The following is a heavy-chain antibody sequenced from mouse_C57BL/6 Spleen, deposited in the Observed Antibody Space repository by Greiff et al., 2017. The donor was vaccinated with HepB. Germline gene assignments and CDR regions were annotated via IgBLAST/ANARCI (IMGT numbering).Heavy chain of an antibody. V-gene: IGHV1-80*01. CDR1: GYAFSSYW. J-gene: IGHJ3*01. Sequence: VQLQQSGAELVKPGASVKISCKASGYAFSSYWMNWVKQRPGKGLEWIGQIYHGDGDTNYNGKFKGKATLTADKSYSTAYMQLSSLTSEDSAVYFCARNYYDYDEFAYWGQGTLVTVSA. CDR2: IYHGDGDT. CDR3: ARNYYDYDEFAY. D-gene: IGHD2-4*01.